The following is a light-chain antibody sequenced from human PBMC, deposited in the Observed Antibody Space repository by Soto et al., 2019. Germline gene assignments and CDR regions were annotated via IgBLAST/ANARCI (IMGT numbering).Light chain of an antibody. V-gene: IGLV2-8*01. Sequence: QSVLTQPPSASGSPGQSVTISCTGTSSDVGGYNYVSCYQQHPGKVPKLMVYEVNKRPSGVPDRYSGSKSGNTASLTVSGLQAEDEVDYYCTSYAGGNNVFGTGTKLTVL. CDR1: SSDVGGYNY. J-gene: IGLJ1*01. CDR2: EVN. CDR3: TSYAGGNNV.